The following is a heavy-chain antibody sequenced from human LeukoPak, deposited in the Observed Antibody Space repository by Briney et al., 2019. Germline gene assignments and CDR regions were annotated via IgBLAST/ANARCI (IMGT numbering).Heavy chain of an antibody. CDR1: GFTFSDYY. CDR2: ISGSGGST. Sequence: GGSLRLSCAASGFTFSDYYMSWIRQAPGKGLEWVSAISGSGGSTYYADSVKGRFTISRDNSKNTLYLQMNSLRAEDTAVYYCAKEPYSSGWYEGSPGFDYWGQGTLVTVSS. D-gene: IGHD6-19*01. V-gene: IGHV3-23*01. CDR3: AKEPYSSGWYEGSPGFDY. J-gene: IGHJ4*02.